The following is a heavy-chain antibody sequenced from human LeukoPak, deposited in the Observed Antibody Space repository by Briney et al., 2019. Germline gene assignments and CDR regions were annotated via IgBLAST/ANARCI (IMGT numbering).Heavy chain of an antibody. D-gene: IGHD3-3*01. CDR1: GFTFDDYA. CDR2: ISWNSGSI. V-gene: IGHV3-9*03. CDR3: AKVLGGAVFEGAFDI. Sequence: GRSLRLSCAASGFTFDDYAMHWVRQAPGKGLEWVSGISWNSGSIGYADSVKGRFTISRDNAKNSLYLQMNSLRAEDMALYYCAKVLGGAVFEGAFDIWGQGTMVTVSS. J-gene: IGHJ3*02.